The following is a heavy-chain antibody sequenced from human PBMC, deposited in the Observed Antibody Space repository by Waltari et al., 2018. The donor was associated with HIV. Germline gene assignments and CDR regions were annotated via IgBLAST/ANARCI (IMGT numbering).Heavy chain of an antibody. CDR2: IIPILGTT. CDR3: ARTDTHF. Sequence: QVQLVQSGAEMKKPGSSVKVSCKASGGTFGNYGINWVRQAPGQGLEWMGGIIPILGTTNLAQKYQGRVTISADEFTSTVYMELSSLRSEDTAVYHCARTDTHFWGQGTLVTVSS. CDR1: GGTFGNYG. J-gene: IGHJ4*02. V-gene: IGHV1-69*12.